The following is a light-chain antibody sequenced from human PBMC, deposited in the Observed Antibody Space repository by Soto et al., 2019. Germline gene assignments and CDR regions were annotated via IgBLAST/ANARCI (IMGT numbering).Light chain of an antibody. CDR1: QSISSW. Sequence: DIQMTQSPSTLSASVAATVNITCRAIQSISSWLAWYQQKPGEAPKFLIYDASRLESGVPSRFSGSGSGTEFTLTISSLQPDDFATYYCQKYKSYSALTFGGGTKVDIK. V-gene: IGKV1-5*01. CDR3: QKYKSYSALT. J-gene: IGKJ4*01. CDR2: DAS.